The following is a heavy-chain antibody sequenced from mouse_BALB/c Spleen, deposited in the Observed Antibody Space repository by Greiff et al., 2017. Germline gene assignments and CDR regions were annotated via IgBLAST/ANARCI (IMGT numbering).Heavy chain of an antibody. CDR1: GFTFNTYA. D-gene: IGHD2-3*01. CDR3: VRHGGYYNYYAMDY. J-gene: IGHJ4*01. CDR2: IRSKSNNYAT. V-gene: IGHV10-1*02. Sequence: EVMLVESGGGLVQPKGSLKLSCAASGFTFNTYAMNWVRQAPGKGLEWVARIRSKSNNYATYYADSVKDRFTISRDDSQSMLYLQMNNLKTEDTAMYYCVRHGGYYNYYAMDYWGQGTSVTVSS.